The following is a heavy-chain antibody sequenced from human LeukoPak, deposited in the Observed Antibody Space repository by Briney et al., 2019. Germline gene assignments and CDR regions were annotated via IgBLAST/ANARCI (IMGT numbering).Heavy chain of an antibody. Sequence: GRSLRLSCAASGFTFSSYGMHWVRQAPGKGLEWVAVIWYDGSNKYYADSVKGRFTISRDNSKNTLYLQMNSLRAEDTAVYYCARVLSAGYYFDYWGQGTLVTVPS. CDR2: IWYDGSNK. CDR1: GFTFSSYG. V-gene: IGHV3-33*01. CDR3: ARVLSAGYYFDY. D-gene: IGHD1-14*01. J-gene: IGHJ4*02.